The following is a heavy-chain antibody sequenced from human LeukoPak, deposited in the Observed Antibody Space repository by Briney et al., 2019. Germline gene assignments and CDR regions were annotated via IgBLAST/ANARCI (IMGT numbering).Heavy chain of an antibody. CDR3: ARGEKSSSWYVVHPHFDY. Sequence: SETLSLTCTVSGGSISSYYWSWIRQPPGKGLEWIGDIYYSGSTNYNPSLKSRVTISVDTSKNQFSLKLSSVTAADTAVYYCARGEKSSSWYVVHPHFDYWGPGTLVTVSS. V-gene: IGHV4-59*01. J-gene: IGHJ4*02. D-gene: IGHD6-13*01. CDR2: IYYSGST. CDR1: GGSISSYY.